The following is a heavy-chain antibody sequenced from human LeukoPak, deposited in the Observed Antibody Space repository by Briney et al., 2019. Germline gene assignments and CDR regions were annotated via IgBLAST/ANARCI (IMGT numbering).Heavy chain of an antibody. CDR1: GFTFSSYA. V-gene: IGHV3-23*01. CDR3: VKDHGWLLYS. CDR2: ISLDGATT. D-gene: IGHD3-9*01. J-gene: IGHJ4*02. Sequence: GGSLRLSCAASGFTFSSYAMSWVRQAPGKGLEWVSGISLDGATTYYAGSVEGRFTISIDNSKNTLYLQMNSLRADDTAVYYCVKDHGWLLYSWGQGTLVTVFS.